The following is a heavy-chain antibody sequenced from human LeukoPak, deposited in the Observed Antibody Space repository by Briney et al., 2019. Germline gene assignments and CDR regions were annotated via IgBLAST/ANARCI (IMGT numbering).Heavy chain of an antibody. J-gene: IGHJ4*02. V-gene: IGHV3-53*05. CDR3: ARAWDTAMVLDY. CDR1: GFTVSSNY. D-gene: IGHD5-18*01. CDR2: IYSGGST. Sequence: GGSLRLSCAASGFTVSSNYMSWVRQAPGKGLEWVSIIYSGGSTFYADSVKGRFTISRDNSKNTLYLQMNSLRAEDTAVYYCARAWDTAMVLDYWGQGTLVTVSS.